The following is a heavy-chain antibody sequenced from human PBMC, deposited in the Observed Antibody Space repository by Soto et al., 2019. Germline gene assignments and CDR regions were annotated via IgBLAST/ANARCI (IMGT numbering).Heavy chain of an antibody. Sequence: EVQLAESGGGLVKPGGSLRLSCAASGFTFHTYTMNWVRQAPGKGLEWVSSISSRSRYIYYADSVKGRFTISRDDARNSLYLQMSGLRVEDTAVYYCAREEVSRPNTYHGLDVW. J-gene: IGHJ6*01. CDR2: ISSRSRYI. CDR3: AREEVSRPNTYHGLDV. V-gene: IGHV3-21*01. CDR1: GFTFHTYT.